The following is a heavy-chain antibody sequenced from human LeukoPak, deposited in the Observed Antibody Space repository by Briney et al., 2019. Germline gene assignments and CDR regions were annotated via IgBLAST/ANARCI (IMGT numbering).Heavy chain of an antibody. CDR1: GGSISSYY. CDR3: AGVAPPYDRQGFDY. Sequence: SETLSLTCTVSGGSISSYYWSWIRQPAGKGLEWIGRIYTSGSTNCNPSLKSRVTMSVDTSKNQFSLKLSSVTAADTAVYYCAGVAPPYDRQGFDYWGQGTLVTVSS. D-gene: IGHD5-12*01. V-gene: IGHV4-4*07. J-gene: IGHJ4*02. CDR2: IYTSGST.